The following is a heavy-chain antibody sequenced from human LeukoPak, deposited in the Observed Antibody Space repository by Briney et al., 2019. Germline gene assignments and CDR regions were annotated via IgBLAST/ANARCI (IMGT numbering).Heavy chain of an antibody. CDR1: GFTFSSYW. CDR2: INSDGSST. V-gene: IGHV3-74*01. J-gene: IGHJ4*02. D-gene: IGHD3-16*01. Sequence: GGSLRLSCAASGFTFSSYWMHWVRHAPGKGLVWVSRINSDGSSTSYADSVKGRFTISRDNAKNTLYLQMNSLRAEDTAVYYCARVGWGYYFDYWGQGTLVTVSS. CDR3: ARVGWGYYFDY.